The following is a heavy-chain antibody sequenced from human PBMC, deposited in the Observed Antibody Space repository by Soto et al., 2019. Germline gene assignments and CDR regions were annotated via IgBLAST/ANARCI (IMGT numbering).Heavy chain of an antibody. Sequence: ASVKVSCKASGYTFTSYGISWVRQAPGQGLEWMGWISAYNGNTNYAQKLQGRVTMTTDTSTSTAYMELRSLRSDDTAVYYCARDTGSFLWFGESFFDYWGQGTLVTVSS. V-gene: IGHV1-18*01. CDR3: ARDTGSFLWFGESFFDY. D-gene: IGHD3-10*01. J-gene: IGHJ4*02. CDR2: ISAYNGNT. CDR1: GYTFTSYG.